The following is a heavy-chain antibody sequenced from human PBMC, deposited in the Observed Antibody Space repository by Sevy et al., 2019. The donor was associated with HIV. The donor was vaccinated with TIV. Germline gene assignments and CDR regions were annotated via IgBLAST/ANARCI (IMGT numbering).Heavy chain of an antibody. CDR1: GFTFGDYA. CDR3: TRSGRGRSTGSGPDY. J-gene: IGHJ4*02. Sequence: GGSLRLSCTASGFTFGDYAMSWVRQAPGKGLEWVGFIRSKAYGGTTEYAASVKGRFTISRDDSKSIAYLQMNSLKTEDTAVYYCTRSGRGRSTGSGPDYWGQGTLVTVSS. D-gene: IGHD3-10*01. CDR2: IRSKAYGGTT. V-gene: IGHV3-49*04.